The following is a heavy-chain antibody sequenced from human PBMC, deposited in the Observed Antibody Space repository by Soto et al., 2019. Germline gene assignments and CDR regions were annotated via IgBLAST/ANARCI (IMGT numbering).Heavy chain of an antibody. CDR3: ARERIVVVPAAIHYYYGMDV. Sequence: GASVKVSCKASGGTFSSYAISWVRQAPGQGLEWMGGIIPIFGTANYAQKFQGRVTITADESMSTAYMELSSLRSEDTAVYYCARERIVVVPAAIHYYYGMDVWGQGTTVTVSS. V-gene: IGHV1-69*13. CDR2: IIPIFGTA. D-gene: IGHD2-2*01. CDR1: GGTFSSYA. J-gene: IGHJ6*02.